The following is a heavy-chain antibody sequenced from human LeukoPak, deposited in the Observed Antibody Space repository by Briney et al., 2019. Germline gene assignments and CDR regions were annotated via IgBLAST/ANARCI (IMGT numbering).Heavy chain of an antibody. CDR2: ISAYNGNT. J-gene: IGHJ4*02. V-gene: IGHV1-18*01. CDR3: ARVDVTIFGVVIVPFDY. CDR1: GYTFTSYG. Sequence: ASVKVSCKASGYTFTSYGISWVRQAPGQGLEWMGWISAYNGNTNYAQKLQGRVTMTTDTSTSTAYMELRSLRSDDTAVYYCARVDVTIFGVVIVPFDYWGQGTLVTVSS. D-gene: IGHD3-3*01.